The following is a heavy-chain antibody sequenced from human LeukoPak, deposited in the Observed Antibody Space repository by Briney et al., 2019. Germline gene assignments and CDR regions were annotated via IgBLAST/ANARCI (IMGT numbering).Heavy chain of an antibody. CDR2: ISSSSSYI. D-gene: IGHD6-19*01. V-gene: IGHV3-21*01. CDR3: AREGSGVAGHFDY. CDR1: GFTFSSYR. Sequence: KSGGSLRLSCAASGFTFSSYRMNWVRRAPGKGLEWVSSISSSSSYIYYADSVKGQFTISRDNAKNSLYLQMNSLRAEDTAVYYCAREGSGVAGHFDYWGQGTLVTVSS. J-gene: IGHJ4*02.